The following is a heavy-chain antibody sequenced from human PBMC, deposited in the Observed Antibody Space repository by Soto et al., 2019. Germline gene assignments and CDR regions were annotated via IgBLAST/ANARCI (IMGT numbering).Heavy chain of an antibody. CDR1: GDSISSYF. D-gene: IGHD6-19*01. V-gene: IGHV4-59*01. CDR3: ARGTSGWYYDY. J-gene: IGHJ4*02. CDR2: ISNSESA. Sequence: SETLSLTCTVSGDSISSYFWSWIRQPPGKGLEWIGCISNSESASYNPSLKSRVTISVDTSKNQLSLKLSSVTAADTAVYYCARGTSGWYYDYWGQGTLVTVSS.